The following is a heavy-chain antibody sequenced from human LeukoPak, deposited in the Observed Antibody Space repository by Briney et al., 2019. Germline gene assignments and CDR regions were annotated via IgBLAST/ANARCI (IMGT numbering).Heavy chain of an antibody. V-gene: IGHV3-33*01. D-gene: IGHD5-18*01. CDR1: GFIFSSYA. CDR3: ARGLGYSYGYGIDY. CDR2: IWFDGSNT. J-gene: IGHJ4*02. Sequence: GGSLRLSCAASGFIFSSYAMHWVRQAPGKGPEWVAIIWFDGSNTYYAESVEGRFTISRDNSKNTLYLQMNSLRAEDTAVYSCARGLGYSYGYGIDYWGQGTLVIASS.